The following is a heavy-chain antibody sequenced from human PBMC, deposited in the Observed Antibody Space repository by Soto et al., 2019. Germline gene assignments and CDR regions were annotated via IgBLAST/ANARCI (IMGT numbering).Heavy chain of an antibody. Sequence: QVQLVESGGGVVQPGRSLRLSCAASGFTFSSYGMHWVRHAPGKGLEWVAVISYDGSNKYYADSVKGRFTISRDNSKNTLYLQMNSLRVEDTAVYYCAKDLRYDNLSVDCWGQGTLVTVSS. CDR3: AKDLRYDNLSVDC. CDR1: GFTFSSYG. V-gene: IGHV3-30*18. D-gene: IGHD3-9*01. J-gene: IGHJ4*02. CDR2: ISYDGSNK.